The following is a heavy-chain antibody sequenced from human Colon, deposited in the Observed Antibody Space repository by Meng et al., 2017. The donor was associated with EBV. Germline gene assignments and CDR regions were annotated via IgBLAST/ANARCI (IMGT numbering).Heavy chain of an antibody. V-gene: IGHV4-39*01. CDR1: GGANRSNGSS. J-gene: IGHJ4*02. D-gene: IGHD3-10*01. CDR3: ARRRGGSGRDC. Sequence: HLQLLAPGPTLVKHPETLSLTCTVSGGANRSNGSSWDWVRQPPGKGLEWIGAIYHSGSTSYNPSLQSRVTMFVDTSKNQFSLMLTSVTATDTAVYYCARRRGGSGRDCWGQGTLVTVSS. CDR2: IYHSGST.